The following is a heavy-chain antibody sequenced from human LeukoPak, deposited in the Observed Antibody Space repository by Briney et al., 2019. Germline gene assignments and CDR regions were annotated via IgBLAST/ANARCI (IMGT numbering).Heavy chain of an antibody. CDR3: ARDRNYYDSSGYYFAN. V-gene: IGHV4-61*01. Sequence: SETLSLTCTVSGGSVSSGSSFWSWIRQPPGKGLEWIGYIYHSGNTNYNPSLKSRVTISVDTSKSQLSLKLNSVPAADTAAYYCARDRNYYDSSGYYFANWGQGTLVTVSS. CDR2: IYHSGNT. D-gene: IGHD3-22*01. J-gene: IGHJ4*02. CDR1: GGSVSSGSSF.